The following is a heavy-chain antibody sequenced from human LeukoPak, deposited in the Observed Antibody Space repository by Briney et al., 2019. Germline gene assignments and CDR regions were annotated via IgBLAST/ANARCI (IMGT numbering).Heavy chain of an antibody. CDR1: GYTFTGYY. CDR3: ARPYITMVRGAWFDP. CDR2: INPNSGGT. J-gene: IGHJ5*02. Sequence: ASVKVSCKASGYTFTGYYMHWVRQAPGQGLEWMGWINPNSGGTNYAQKFQGWVTMTRDTSISTAYMELSRLRSDDTAVYYCARPYITMVRGAWFDPWGQGTLVTVSS. V-gene: IGHV1-2*04. D-gene: IGHD3-10*01.